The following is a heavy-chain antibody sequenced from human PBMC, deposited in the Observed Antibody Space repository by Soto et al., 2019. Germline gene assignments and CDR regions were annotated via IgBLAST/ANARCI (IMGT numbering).Heavy chain of an antibody. CDR3: ARDQSTVTTRPYYYYGMDV. CDR2: ISSSSSTI. D-gene: IGHD4-17*01. CDR1: GFTFSSYS. Sequence: EVQLVESGGGLVQPGGSLRLSCAASGFTFSSYSMNWVRQAPGKGLEWVSYISSSSSTIYYADSVKGRFTISRDNAKNSLYLQMNSRRDEDTAVYYCARDQSTVTTRPYYYYGMDVWGQGTTVTVSS. J-gene: IGHJ6*02. V-gene: IGHV3-48*02.